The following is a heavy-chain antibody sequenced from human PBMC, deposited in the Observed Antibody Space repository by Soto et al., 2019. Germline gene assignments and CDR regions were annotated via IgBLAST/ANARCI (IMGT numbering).Heavy chain of an antibody. V-gene: IGHV1-69*13. J-gene: IGHJ4*02. Sequence: GASVKVSCKASGGTFSSYAISWVRQAPGQGLEWMGGIIPIFGTANYAQKFQGRVTITADESTSTAYMELSSLRSEDTAVYYCASPRGGLRYFDWLFDYWGQGTLVTVS. CDR3: ASPRGGLRYFDWLFDY. CDR1: GGTFSSYA. CDR2: IIPIFGTA. D-gene: IGHD3-9*01.